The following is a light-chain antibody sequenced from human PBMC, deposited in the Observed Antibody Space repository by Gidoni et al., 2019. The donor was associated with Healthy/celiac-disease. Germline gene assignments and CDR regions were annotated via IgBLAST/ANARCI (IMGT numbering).Light chain of an antibody. CDR3: QQRSNSAWT. J-gene: IGKJ1*01. V-gene: IGKV3-11*01. CDR1: QSVSSY. CDR2: DAS. Sequence: ELVLTQSPATLSLSPGERATLSCRASQSVSSYLAWYQQKPGQAPRLLIYDASNRATGIPARFSGSGSGTDFTLTSSSLEPEDFAVYYCQQRSNSAWTFGQGTKVEIK.